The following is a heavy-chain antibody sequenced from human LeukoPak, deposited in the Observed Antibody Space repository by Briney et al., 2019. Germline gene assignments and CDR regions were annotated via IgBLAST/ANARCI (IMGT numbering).Heavy chain of an antibody. Sequence: GGSLRLSCAASGFSFSTYAMSWVRQAPGEGREWGSGVNGNGGSTSYADSVKGRFTIFRDNSKNTVYLQMNSLRVEDKAVYYCAKSLYGGCDYWGQGTVVTVSS. CDR3: AKSLYGGCDY. CDR1: GFSFSTYA. V-gene: IGHV3-23*01. J-gene: IGHJ4*02. D-gene: IGHD3-16*02. CDR2: VNGNGGST.